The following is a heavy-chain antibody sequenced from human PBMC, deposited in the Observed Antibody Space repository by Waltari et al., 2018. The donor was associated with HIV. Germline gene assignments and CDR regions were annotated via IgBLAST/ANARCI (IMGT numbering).Heavy chain of an antibody. CDR1: GFTFSSYD. V-gene: IGHV3-13*01. Sequence: EVQLVESGGGLVQPGGSLSLSCAASGFTFSSYDMHWVSQATGKGLEWVSAIGTAGDTYYAGSVKGRFTISRENAKNSLYLQMNSLRAEDTAVYYCARGSGSYYRWWFDPWGQGTLVTVSS. CDR3: ARGSGSYYRWWFDP. D-gene: IGHD1-26*01. J-gene: IGHJ5*02. CDR2: IGTAGDT.